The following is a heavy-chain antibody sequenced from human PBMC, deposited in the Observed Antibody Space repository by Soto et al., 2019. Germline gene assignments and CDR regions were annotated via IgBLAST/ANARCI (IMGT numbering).Heavy chain of an antibody. CDR1: GYTFTSYW. V-gene: IGHV5-51*01. D-gene: IGHD3-9*01. Sequence: GESLKISCKVSGYTFTSYWIAWVRQMPGKGLECMGIIYPGDSDTKYSPSFQGQVTISADKSISTAYLQWSSLKASDTAMYYCARQETYYDILTGFGRADYYGMDVWGQGTTVTVCS. CDR2: IYPGDSDT. CDR3: ARQETYYDILTGFGRADYYGMDV. J-gene: IGHJ6*02.